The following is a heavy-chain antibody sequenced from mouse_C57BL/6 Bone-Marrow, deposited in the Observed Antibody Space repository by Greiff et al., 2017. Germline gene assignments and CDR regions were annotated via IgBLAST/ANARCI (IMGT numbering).Heavy chain of an antibody. CDR2: IYPGGGYT. D-gene: IGHD3-2*02. CDR1: GYTFTNYW. Sequence: QVQLQQSGAELVRPGTSVTMSCKASGYTFTNYWIGWAKQRPGHGLEWIGDIYPGGGYTNYNEKFKGKATLTADKSSSTAYMQFSSLTSEDSAIYYCARSGAWAGFAYWGQGTLVTVSA. V-gene: IGHV1-63*01. J-gene: IGHJ3*01. CDR3: ARSGAWAGFAY.